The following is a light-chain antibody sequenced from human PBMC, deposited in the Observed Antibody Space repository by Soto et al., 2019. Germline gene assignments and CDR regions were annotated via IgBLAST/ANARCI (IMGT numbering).Light chain of an antibody. CDR2: AAS. J-gene: IGKJ1*01. Sequence: DIQMTQSPSSLPASVGDRVTITCRASHGISNYLAWYKQKPGKVPKLMIYAASTLQSGVPSRFSGSGSGTDFTLTISSLKPEDVETYYCQKYNSAPQTFGQGTKVDIK. CDR3: QKYNSAPQT. CDR1: HGISNY. V-gene: IGKV1-27*01.